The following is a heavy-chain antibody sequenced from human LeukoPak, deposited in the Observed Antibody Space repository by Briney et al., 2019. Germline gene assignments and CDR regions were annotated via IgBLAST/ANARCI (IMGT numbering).Heavy chain of an antibody. CDR1: GFTFSNYW. V-gene: IGHV3-7*01. D-gene: IGHD3-9*01. Sequence: GGSLRLSCAASGFTFSNYWMNWVRQAPGKGLEWVANIKQDGSEKYYVDSVKGRFTISRDNAKNSLYLQMNSLRAEDTAVYYCARSGKIYFDWLLDYWGQGTLVTVSS. CDR3: ARSGKIYFDWLLDY. J-gene: IGHJ4*02. CDR2: IKQDGSEK.